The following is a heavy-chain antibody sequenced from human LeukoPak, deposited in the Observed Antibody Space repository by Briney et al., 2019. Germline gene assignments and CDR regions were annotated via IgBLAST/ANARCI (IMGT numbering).Heavy chain of an antibody. Sequence: GGSLRLSCAASGFTFSSYAMSWVRQAPGTGLEWVSAISGSGGSTYYADSVKGRFTISRDNSKNTLYLQMNSLRAEDTAVYYCAKVGSGSYYPSHWGQGTLVTASS. CDR3: AKVGSGSYYPSH. CDR1: GFTFSSYA. CDR2: ISGSGGST. D-gene: IGHD3-10*01. V-gene: IGHV3-23*01. J-gene: IGHJ4*02.